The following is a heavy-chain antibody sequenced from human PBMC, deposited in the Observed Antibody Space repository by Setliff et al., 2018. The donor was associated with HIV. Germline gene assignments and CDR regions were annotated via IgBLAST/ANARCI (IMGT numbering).Heavy chain of an antibody. V-gene: IGHV4-38-2*01. D-gene: IGHD3-16*02. J-gene: IGHJ4*02. CDR1: GFTLSDHF. Sequence: SETLRLSCAASGFTLSDHFMDWVRQAPGKGLEWIGSIYYSGGTYYNPSLKSRITISIDTSKNQFSLRLSSVTAADTAVYYCARQYYDYVWGTYRSQYYFDNWGQGTLVTVSS. CDR3: ARQYYDYVWGTYRSQYYFDN. CDR2: IYYSGGT.